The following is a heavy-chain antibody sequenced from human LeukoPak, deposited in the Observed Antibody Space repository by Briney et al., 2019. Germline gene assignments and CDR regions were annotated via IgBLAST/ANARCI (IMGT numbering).Heavy chain of an antibody. CDR2: ISGSGGST. CDR1: GFTFSSYA. CDR3: ALWPDIVVVVAAPFDY. D-gene: IGHD2-15*01. Sequence: PGGSLRLSCAASGFTFSSYAMSWVRQAPGKGLEWVSAISGSGGSTYYADSVKGRFTISRDNSKNTLYLQTNSLRAEDTAVYYCALWPDIVVVVAAPFDYWGQGTLVTVSS. J-gene: IGHJ4*02. V-gene: IGHV3-23*01.